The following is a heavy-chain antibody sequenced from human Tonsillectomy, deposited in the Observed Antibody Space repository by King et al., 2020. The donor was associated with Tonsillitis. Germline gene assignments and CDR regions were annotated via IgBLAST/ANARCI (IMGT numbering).Heavy chain of an antibody. V-gene: IGHV4-39*01. CDR1: GGSISTRGHY. CDR2: INYSGSA. J-gene: IGHJ6*02. D-gene: IGHD1-1*01. CDR3: AGHIRRPRVTTDRDDYNYYYAMDV. Sequence: QLQESGPGLVKPSETLSLTCTVSGGSISTRGHYWGWIRQPPGKGLEWIGSINYSGSAHYNPSLGSRVTISVDTSKNHFSLKVRSVTAADTAVYYCAGHIRRPRVTTDRDDYNYYYAMDVWGQGTTVTVSS.